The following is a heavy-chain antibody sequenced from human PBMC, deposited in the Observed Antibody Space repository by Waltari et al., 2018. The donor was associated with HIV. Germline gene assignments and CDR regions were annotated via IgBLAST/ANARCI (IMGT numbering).Heavy chain of an antibody. CDR2: INHRGST. Sequence: QVQLQQWGAGLLKPSETLSLTCAVYGGSFSGYYWSWIRQPPGQGLAWIGEINHRGSTNYNPSLKSRVIISVDTSMNQFSLKLSSGTAADTAVYYCARARYCSSTRCYTKGRRNSFYYYALDVWGQGTTVTVSS. CDR3: ARARYCSSTRCYTKGRRNSFYYYALDV. V-gene: IGHV4-34*01. J-gene: IGHJ6*02. CDR1: GGSFSGYY. D-gene: IGHD2-2*02.